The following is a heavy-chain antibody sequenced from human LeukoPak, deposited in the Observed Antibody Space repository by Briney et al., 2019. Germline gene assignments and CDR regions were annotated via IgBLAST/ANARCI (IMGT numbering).Heavy chain of an antibody. CDR1: GFTFSSYS. J-gene: IGHJ5*02. D-gene: IGHD6-6*01. CDR3: ARGSSNIASRDNCFDP. Sequence: GGSLTLSCTPSGFTFSSYSMNWVRQAPGKGLEWVSSISSSSSYIDYADSVKGRFTISRDNSKKSLYLQMNSLRAEDTAVYYCARGSSNIASRDNCFDPWGQGTLVTVSS. V-gene: IGHV3-21*01. CDR2: ISSSSSYI.